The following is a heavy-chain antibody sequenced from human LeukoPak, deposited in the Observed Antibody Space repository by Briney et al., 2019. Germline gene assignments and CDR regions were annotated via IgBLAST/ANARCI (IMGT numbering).Heavy chain of an antibody. CDR2: INPNSDDT. Sequence: GASVKVSCKASGYTFTGYHIHWVRQAPGQGLEWMGRINPNSDDTNYAQRFQGRVTMARDTSISTAYMELSRLRSDDTAVYYCARSPNYSDSSGYYYVSDSWGQGTLVTVSS. CDR3: ARSPNYSDSSGYYYVSDS. CDR1: GYTFTGYH. V-gene: IGHV1-2*06. D-gene: IGHD3-22*01. J-gene: IGHJ4*02.